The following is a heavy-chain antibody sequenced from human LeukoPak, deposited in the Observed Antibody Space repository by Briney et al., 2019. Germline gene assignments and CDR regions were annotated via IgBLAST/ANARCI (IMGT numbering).Heavy chain of an antibody. J-gene: IGHJ3*02. D-gene: IGHD4-17*01. CDR1: GFTFSAYA. V-gene: IGHV3-23*01. CDR3: ARDPNGDYIGAFDM. CDR2: IRGGGGSA. Sequence: GGSLRLSCTASGFTFSAYAMMWVRQAPGEGPEWVSAIRGGGGSAFYTDSVKGRFTISRDNSKYTLVLQLNSLRAEDTAVYYCARDPNGDYIGAFDMWGPGTMVTVSS.